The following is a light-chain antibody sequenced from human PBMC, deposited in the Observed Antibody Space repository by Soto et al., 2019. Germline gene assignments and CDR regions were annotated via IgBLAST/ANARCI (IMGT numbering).Light chain of an antibody. CDR3: KHYDNWPPWT. CDR1: QNVNSN. CDR2: AAS. J-gene: IGKJ1*01. Sequence: ETVMTQSPATLSVSPGERATLSCRASQNVNSNLAWYQQKPGQAPRLLIYAASTRAAGIPARFRGSGSGTEFILTISSLQSEDLAVYYCKHYDNWPPWTFGQGTKEEIK. V-gene: IGKV3-15*01.